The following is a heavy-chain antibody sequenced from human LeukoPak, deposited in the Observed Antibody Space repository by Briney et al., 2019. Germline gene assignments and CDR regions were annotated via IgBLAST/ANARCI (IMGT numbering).Heavy chain of an antibody. J-gene: IGHJ4*02. Sequence: PSETLSLTCTVSGGSISYYWSWIRQPPGKGLEWIGYISSTGSTNYNPSLKSRVTISVDTSKNQLSLKLTSVTAADTAVYYCARDLGSGGGLDYWGKGTLVTVSS. CDR3: ARDLGSGGGLDY. V-gene: IGHV4-59*01. CDR1: GGSISYY. CDR2: ISSTGST.